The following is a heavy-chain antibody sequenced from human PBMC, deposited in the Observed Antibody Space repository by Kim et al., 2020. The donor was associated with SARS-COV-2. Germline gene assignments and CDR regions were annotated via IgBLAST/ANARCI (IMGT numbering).Heavy chain of an antibody. CDR1: GYRFTSNW. V-gene: IGHV5-51*01. D-gene: IGHD6-13*01. J-gene: IGHJ6*02. Sequence: GESLKISCKGSGYRFTSNWIAWVRQMPGKGLEWMGIIYPGDSDTRYSPFFQGQVTISADRSISTAYLQWTSLKASDTAIYYCARRGSLVAAADGMDVWGQGTTVTVSS. CDR3: ARRGSLVAAADGMDV. CDR2: IYPGDSDT.